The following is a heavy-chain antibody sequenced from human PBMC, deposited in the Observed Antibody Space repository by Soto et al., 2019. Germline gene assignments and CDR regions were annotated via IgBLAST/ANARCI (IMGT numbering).Heavy chain of an antibody. D-gene: IGHD4-17*01. Sequence: HPGGSLRLSCAASGFTFSSYAMHWVRQAPGKGLEWVAVISYDGSNKYYADSVKGRFTISRDNSKNTLYLQMNSLRAEDTAVYYCARDVVRRLDYWGKGTMVTVSS. CDR3: ARDVVRRLDY. V-gene: IGHV3-30-3*01. CDR2: ISYDGSNK. CDR1: GFTFSSYA. J-gene: IGHJ4*02.